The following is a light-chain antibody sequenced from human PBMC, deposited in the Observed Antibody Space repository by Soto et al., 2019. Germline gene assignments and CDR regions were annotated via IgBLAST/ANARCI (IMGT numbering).Light chain of an antibody. CDR3: QQIYSTQIS. V-gene: IGKV1-39*01. CDR1: QSISSH. CDR2: TAS. J-gene: IGKJ5*01. Sequence: DIRMTQSPSSLSASVGDTVTITCRASQSISSHLNWYQQKPGKAPNLLMYTASNLQSGVPSRFSGSGSGTDFTLTISSLQPEDFATYYCQQIYSTQISCGQGTRLEIK.